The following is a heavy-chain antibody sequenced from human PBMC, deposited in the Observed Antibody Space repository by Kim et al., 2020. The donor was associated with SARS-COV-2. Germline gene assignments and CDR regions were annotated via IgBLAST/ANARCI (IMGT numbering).Heavy chain of an antibody. CDR3: AKRRSDGSGGYNEYFDS. CDR1: GFTFSSYG. V-gene: IGHV3-30*18. Sequence: GGSLRLSCAASGFTFSSYGMHWVRQAPGKGLEWVTVISYDGGHQIYPDSVKGRFTISRDDSKNTLYLQMNSLRAEDTAVYYCAKRRSDGSGGYNEYFDSWGQGTLVTVSS. CDR2: ISYDGGHQ. D-gene: IGHD3-10*01. J-gene: IGHJ4*02.